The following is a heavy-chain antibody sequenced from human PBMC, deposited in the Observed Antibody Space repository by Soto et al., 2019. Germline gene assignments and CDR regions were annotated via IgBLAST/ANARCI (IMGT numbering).Heavy chain of an antibody. Sequence: VELRESGPGLVRPSQTLSLACNVSGDSISTSFFYWGWVRQIPGKGLEWIGYIYKSGSTYYNPSLQSRVRMSVDSSKNQFSLSLSPVTAADTAVYYCARDSGDVSGVGFDSWGPGTLVTVSS. V-gene: IGHV4-31*03. CDR2: IYKSGST. CDR3: ARDSGDVSGVGFDS. J-gene: IGHJ4*02. CDR1: GDSISTSFFY. D-gene: IGHD3-3*01.